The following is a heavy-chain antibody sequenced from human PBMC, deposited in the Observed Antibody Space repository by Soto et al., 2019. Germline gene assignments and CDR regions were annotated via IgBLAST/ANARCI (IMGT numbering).Heavy chain of an antibody. J-gene: IGHJ6*02. D-gene: IGHD1-26*01. Sequence: EVQLVESGGGLVQPGGSLKLSCAVSGFTFSVSAIHWVRQASGKGLEWVGRIRSKADNYATAYGASVQGRFSISRDDSKNTAYLQMSSLNTEDTAVYYCARLAEWEYYDGMDVWGQGTTVTVSS. V-gene: IGHV3-73*02. CDR1: GFTFSVSA. CDR2: IRSKADNYAT. CDR3: ARLAEWEYYDGMDV.